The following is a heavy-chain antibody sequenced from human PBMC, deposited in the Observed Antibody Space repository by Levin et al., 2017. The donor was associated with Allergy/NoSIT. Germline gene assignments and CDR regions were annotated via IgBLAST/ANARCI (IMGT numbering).Heavy chain of an antibody. CDR2: IYYSGST. CDR3: ARDFPTYDILTGDDAFDI. Sequence: PSETLSLTCTVSGGSISSGDYYWSWIRQPPGKGLEWIGYIYYSGSTYYNPSLKSRVTISVDTSKNQFSLKLSSVTAADTAVYYCARDFPTYDILTGDDAFDIWGQGTMVTVSS. V-gene: IGHV4-30-4*01. J-gene: IGHJ3*02. CDR1: GGSISSGDYY. D-gene: IGHD3-9*01.